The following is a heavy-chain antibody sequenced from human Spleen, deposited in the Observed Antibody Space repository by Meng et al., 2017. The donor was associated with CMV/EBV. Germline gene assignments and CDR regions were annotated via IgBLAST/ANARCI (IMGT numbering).Heavy chain of an antibody. J-gene: IGHJ5*01. D-gene: IGHD2-2*01. CDR2: VYFTVST. CDR1: CDSVSSSTSY. V-gene: IGHV4-61*01. Sequence: CSFSCDSVSSSTSYWSWIRQPPGMGLECVGYVYFTVSTNYRPSLGNRVTISKDTSKNQFSLNLDSVTAADTALYYCARARRSASYFDSWGQGSLVTVSS. CDR3: ARARRSASYFDS.